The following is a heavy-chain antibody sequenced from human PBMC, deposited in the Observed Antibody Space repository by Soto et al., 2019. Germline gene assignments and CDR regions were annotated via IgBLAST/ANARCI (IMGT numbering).Heavy chain of an antibody. D-gene: IGHD2-8*01. CDR3: AKDSAPMVYASGAFDI. CDR2: ISYDGSNK. CDR1: GFTFSSYG. V-gene: IGHV3-30*18. Sequence: GGSLRLSCAASGFTFSSYGMHWVRQAPGKVLEWVAVISYDGSNKYYADSVKGRFTISRDNSKNTLYLQMNSLRAEDTAVYYCAKDSAPMVYASGAFDIWGQGTMVTVSS. J-gene: IGHJ3*02.